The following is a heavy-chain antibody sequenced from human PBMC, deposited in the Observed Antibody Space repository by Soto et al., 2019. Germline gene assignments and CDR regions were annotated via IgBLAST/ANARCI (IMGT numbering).Heavy chain of an antibody. V-gene: IGHV1-3*05. Sequence: QVQLVQSGAEEKKPGASVKVSCKASGYTFTSYLMHWVRQAPGQRLEWMGWINAGNGNTKYSQKFQGRVTITRDTSPSTAYMELSSLRSEDTAVYYCARGDSSGYYGYWGQGTLVTVSS. D-gene: IGHD3-22*01. CDR1: GYTFTSYL. CDR2: INAGNGNT. CDR3: ARGDSSGYYGY. J-gene: IGHJ4*02.